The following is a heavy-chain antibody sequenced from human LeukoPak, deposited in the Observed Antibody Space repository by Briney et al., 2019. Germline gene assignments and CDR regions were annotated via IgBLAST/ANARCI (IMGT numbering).Heavy chain of an antibody. D-gene: IGHD4-11*01. CDR2: IYPGDSDT. V-gene: IGHV5-51*01. Sequence: PGESLKISCKGSGYSFTSYWIGWVRQMPGKGLEWMGIIYPGDSDTRYSPSFQGQVTISADKSISTAYLQWSSLKASDTAMYYCASMGGSYSNYDYYYFDYWGQGTLVTVSS. J-gene: IGHJ4*02. CDR1: GYSFTSYW. CDR3: ASMGGSYSNYDYYYFDY.